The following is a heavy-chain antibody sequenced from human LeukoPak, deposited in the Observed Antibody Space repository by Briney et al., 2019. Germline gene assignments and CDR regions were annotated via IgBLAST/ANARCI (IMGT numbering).Heavy chain of an antibody. CDR3: ARGLCGISCRRGHDALDI. V-gene: IGHV3-33*01. CDR2: IWYDGSNE. Sequence: GGSLRLSCAASGFTFSTHGMHWVRQAPGKGLECVAGIWYDGSNENYGDSVKGRFAISRDNSRNTLYLQMNSLRAEDTAVYFCARGLCGISCRRGHDALDIWGQGTMVTVSS. D-gene: IGHD2-2*01. CDR1: GFTFSTHG. J-gene: IGHJ3*02.